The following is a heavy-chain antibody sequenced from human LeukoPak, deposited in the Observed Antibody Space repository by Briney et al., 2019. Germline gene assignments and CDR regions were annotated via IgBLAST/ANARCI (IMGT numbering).Heavy chain of an antibody. CDR3: VKDNPLDY. J-gene: IGHJ4*02. CDR2: IKYDESEK. CDR1: GFTFSMFS. Sequence: GGSLRLSCAASGFTFSMFSMHWVRQAPGKGLEWVAFIKYDESEKYYEDSVQGRFTISRDNSKNALYLQMNSLRPEDTAVYYCVKDNPLDYWGQGTLVIVSS. V-gene: IGHV3-30*02. D-gene: IGHD1-14*01.